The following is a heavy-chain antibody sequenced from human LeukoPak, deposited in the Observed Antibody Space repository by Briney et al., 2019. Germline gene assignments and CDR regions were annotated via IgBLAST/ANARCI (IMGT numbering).Heavy chain of an antibody. CDR1: GGTFSSCA. V-gene: IGHV1-69*04. Sequence: SVKVSCKASGGTFSSCAISWVRQAPGQGLEWMGRIIPIFGIANYAQKFQGRVTITADKSTSTAYMELSSLRSEDTAVYYCARAGYCSGGSCYPNDAFDIRGQGTMVTVSS. CDR2: IIPIFGIA. D-gene: IGHD2-15*01. J-gene: IGHJ3*02. CDR3: ARAGYCSGGSCYPNDAFDI.